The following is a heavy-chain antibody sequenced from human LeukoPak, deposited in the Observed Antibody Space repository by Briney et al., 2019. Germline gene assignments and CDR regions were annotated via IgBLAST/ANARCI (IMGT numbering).Heavy chain of an antibody. V-gene: IGHV1-18*01. CDR3: ARDLVYVDIVATIDY. D-gene: IGHD5-12*01. CDR2: ISAYSGNT. Sequence: APVKVSCKASGYTFISYGISWVRQAPGQGLEWMGWISAYSGNTNYAQKVQGRVTMTTDRSTSTAHMELRSLRSDDTAVYYCARDLVYVDIVATIDYWGQGTLVTVSS. CDR1: GYTFISYG. J-gene: IGHJ4*02.